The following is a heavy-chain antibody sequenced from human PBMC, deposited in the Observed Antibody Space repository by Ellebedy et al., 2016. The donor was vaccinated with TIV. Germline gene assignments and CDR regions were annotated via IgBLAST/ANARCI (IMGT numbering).Heavy chain of an antibody. CDR2: ISSGGSTT. J-gene: IGHJ6*02. CDR1: GFTFSIYA. Sequence: GGSLRLSCAASGFTFSIYAMSWVRQAPGKGLEWVSAISSGGSTTYYADSVKGRFTISRDNSKDTLYLQASSLRVEDTAIYYCAKDFNPDTHLVHGMDVWGQGTTVTVSS. V-gene: IGHV3-23*01. CDR3: AKDFNPDTHLVHGMDV. D-gene: IGHD5-18*01.